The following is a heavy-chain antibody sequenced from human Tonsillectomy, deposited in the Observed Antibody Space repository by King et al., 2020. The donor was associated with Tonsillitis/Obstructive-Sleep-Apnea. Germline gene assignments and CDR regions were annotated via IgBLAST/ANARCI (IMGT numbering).Heavy chain of an antibody. D-gene: IGHD3-10*01. J-gene: IGHJ4*02. V-gene: IGHV3-30*04. Sequence: VQLVESGGGVVQPGRSLRLSCAASGFTFSSYAMLWVRQAPGKGLEWVAVISYDGSNKYYADSVKGRFTISRDNSKNTLYLQMNSLRAEDTAVYYCAREGGSGRYYFDYGGEGTLVTVSS. CDR3: AREGGSGRYYFDY. CDR2: ISYDGSNK. CDR1: GFTFSSYA.